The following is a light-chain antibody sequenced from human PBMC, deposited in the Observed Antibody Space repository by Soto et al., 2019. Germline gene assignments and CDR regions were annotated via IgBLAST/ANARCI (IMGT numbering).Light chain of an antibody. J-gene: IGLJ3*02. V-gene: IGLV1-36*01. CDR3: GAWDDSLNGWV. CDR2: YDD. CDR1: TSNIGKNT. Sequence: QSVLTQPPSVSEGPGQRVTISCSGSTSNIGKNTVNWYQQLPGEAPKLFIYYDDLLASGVSDRFSGSKSGTSASLAISGLQSKDEADYYCGAWDDSLNGWVFGGGTKLTVL.